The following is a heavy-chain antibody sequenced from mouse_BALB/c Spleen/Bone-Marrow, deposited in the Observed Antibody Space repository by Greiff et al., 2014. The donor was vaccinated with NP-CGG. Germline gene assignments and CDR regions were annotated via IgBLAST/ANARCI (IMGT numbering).Heavy chain of an antibody. D-gene: IGHD1-1*01. V-gene: IGHV1-7*01. CDR2: INPSTGYT. CDR1: GYTFTNYW. CDR3: ARIYYYGRDY. Sequence: QLQLQQSGAELAKPGASVKMSCKASGYTFTNYWMHWVKQRPGQGLEWIGYINPSTGYTEYNQKFKDKATLTADKSSSTAYMQLSSLTSEDSAVYYCARIYYYGRDYWGQGTTLTVSS. J-gene: IGHJ2*01.